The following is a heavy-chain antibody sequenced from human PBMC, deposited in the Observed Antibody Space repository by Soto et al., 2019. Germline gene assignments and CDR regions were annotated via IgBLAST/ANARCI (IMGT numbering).Heavy chain of an antibody. CDR3: ARDPYYDFWSGYPLDY. J-gene: IGHJ4*02. V-gene: IGHV3-30-3*01. CDR2: ISYDGSNK. D-gene: IGHD3-3*01. CDR1: GFTFSSYA. Sequence: QVQLVESGGGVVQPGRSLRLSCAASGFTFSSYAMHWVRQAPGKGLEWVAVISYDGSNKYYADSVKGRFTISRDNSKNTLYLQMNGLRAEDTAVYYCARDPYYDFWSGYPLDYWGQGTLVTVSS.